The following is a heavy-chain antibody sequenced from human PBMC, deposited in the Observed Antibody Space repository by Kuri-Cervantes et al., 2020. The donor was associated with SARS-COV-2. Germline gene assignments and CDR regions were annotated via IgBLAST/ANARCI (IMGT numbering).Heavy chain of an antibody. CDR1: GYTFTSCG. Sequence: ASVKVSCKASGYTFTSCGISWVRQAPGQGLEWMGIINPSGGSTSYAQKFQGRVTMTRDTSTSTVYMELSSLRSEDTAVYYCARVGNLDTAMVTYDPWGQGTLVTVSS. CDR3: ARVGNLDTAMVTYDP. V-gene: IGHV1-46*01. J-gene: IGHJ5*02. D-gene: IGHD5-18*01. CDR2: INPSGGST.